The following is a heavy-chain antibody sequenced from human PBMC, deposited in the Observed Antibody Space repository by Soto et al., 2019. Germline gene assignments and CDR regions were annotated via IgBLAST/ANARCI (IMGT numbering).Heavy chain of an antibody. V-gene: IGHV3-30*18. CDR1: GFTFSSYG. Sequence: QVQLVESGGGVVQPGRSLRLSCAASGFTFSSYGMHWVRQAPGKGQEWVAVISYDGSNKYYADSVKGRFTISRDNSKNTLYLQMNSLRADNTAVYYCAKDLTLYSGYAWGHGTLVTVSS. CDR2: ISYDGSNK. D-gene: IGHD5-12*01. CDR3: AKDLTLYSGYA. J-gene: IGHJ4*01.